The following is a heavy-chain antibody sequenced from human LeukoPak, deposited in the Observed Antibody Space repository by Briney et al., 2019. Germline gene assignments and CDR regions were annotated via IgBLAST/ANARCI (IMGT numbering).Heavy chain of an antibody. CDR2: INPNSGGT. J-gene: IGHJ6*03. D-gene: IGHD5-12*01. Sequence: ASVKVSCKASGYTFTRNAINWVRQAPGQGLEWMGWINPNSGGTNYAQKFQGRVTMTRDTSISTAYMELSRLRSDDTAGYYCAKNLVDIVATIMGSYYYYYMDVWGKGTTVTISS. CDR1: GYTFTRNA. V-gene: IGHV1-2*02. CDR3: AKNLVDIVATIMGSYYYYYMDV.